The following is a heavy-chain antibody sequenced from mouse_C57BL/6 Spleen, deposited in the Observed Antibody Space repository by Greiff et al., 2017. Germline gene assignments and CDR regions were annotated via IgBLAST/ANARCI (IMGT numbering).Heavy chain of an antibody. J-gene: IGHJ2*01. CDR2: IDPNSGGT. Sequence: QVQLKQPGAELVKPGASVKLSCKASGYTFTSYWMHWVKQRPGRGLEWIGRIDPNSGGTKYNEKFKSKATLTVDKPSSTAYMQLSSLTSEDSAVYYCASYYYGSSSLFDYWGQGTTLTVSS. CDR1: GYTFTSYW. V-gene: IGHV1-72*01. CDR3: ASYYYGSSSLFDY. D-gene: IGHD1-1*01.